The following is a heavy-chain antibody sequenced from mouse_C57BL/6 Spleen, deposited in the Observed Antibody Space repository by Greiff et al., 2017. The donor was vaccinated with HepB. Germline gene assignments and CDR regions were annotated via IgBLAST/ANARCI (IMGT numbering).Heavy chain of an antibody. D-gene: IGHD2-3*01. Sequence: EVHLVESGGGLVKPGGSLKLSCAASGFTFSDYGMHWVRQAPEKGLEWVAYISSGSSTIYYADTVKGRFTISRDNAKNTLFLQMTSLRSEDTAMYYCANDGYYLAMDYWGQGTSVTVSS. J-gene: IGHJ4*01. CDR2: ISSGSSTI. CDR1: GFTFSDYG. CDR3: ANDGYYLAMDY. V-gene: IGHV5-17*01.